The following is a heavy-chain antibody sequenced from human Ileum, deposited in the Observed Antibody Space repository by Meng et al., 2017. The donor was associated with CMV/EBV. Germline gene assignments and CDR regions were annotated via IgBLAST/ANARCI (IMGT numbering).Heavy chain of an antibody. Sequence: GESLKISCAASGFTFSYYSMNWVRQAPGKGLEWVSFISSSSSTLFYADSVKGRFTISRDNAKKSLFLQMNSLRAEDTAVYYCARGGDYIVATPSYFDYWGQGTRVTVSS. CDR2: ISSSSSTL. J-gene: IGHJ4*02. D-gene: IGHD5-12*01. CDR1: GFTFSYYS. V-gene: IGHV3-48*04. CDR3: ARGGDYIVATPSYFDY.